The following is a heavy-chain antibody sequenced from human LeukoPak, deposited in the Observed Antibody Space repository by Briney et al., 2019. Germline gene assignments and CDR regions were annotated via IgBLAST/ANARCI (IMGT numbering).Heavy chain of an antibody. J-gene: IGHJ3*01. CDR3: ARNLRGSYATFDV. Sequence: SETLSLTCAVSGSSISSSNWCGWIRQPPGKGLEWIGYMYYSGSRYYNPSLKSRVTMSVDTSKNQFSLKLSSVTAVDTAVYYCARNLRGSYATFDVWGQGKMVTVSS. D-gene: IGHD1-26*01. CDR1: GSSISSSNW. CDR2: MYYSGSR. V-gene: IGHV4-28*01.